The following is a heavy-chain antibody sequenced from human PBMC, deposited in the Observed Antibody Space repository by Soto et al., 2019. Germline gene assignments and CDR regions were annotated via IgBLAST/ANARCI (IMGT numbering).Heavy chain of an antibody. J-gene: IGHJ5*02. D-gene: IGHD6-6*01. CDR1: DGSISSYY. Sequence: SETLSLTCTVSDGSISSYYWSWIRQPPGKELEWIRYIYYSGSTNYNPSLKSRVTISVDTSKNQFSLKLSSVTAADTAVYYCAREYSSSSGSLGNWFDPWGQGTLVTVSS. V-gene: IGHV4-59*01. CDR2: IYYSGST. CDR3: AREYSSSSGSLGNWFDP.